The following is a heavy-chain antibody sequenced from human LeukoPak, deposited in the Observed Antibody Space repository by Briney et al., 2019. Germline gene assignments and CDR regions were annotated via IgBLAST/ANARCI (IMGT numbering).Heavy chain of an antibody. V-gene: IGHV3-38-3*01. CDR3: AKDGPSPAIVVVPAARGTDAFDI. Sequence: GGSLRLSCAASGFTVSSNEMSWVRQAPGKGLEWVSSISGGSTYYADSRKGRFTISRDNSKNTLHLQMNSLRAEDTAVYYCAKDGPSPAIVVVPAARGTDAFDIWGQGTMVTVSS. CDR1: GFTVSSNE. J-gene: IGHJ3*02. D-gene: IGHD2-2*01. CDR2: ISGGST.